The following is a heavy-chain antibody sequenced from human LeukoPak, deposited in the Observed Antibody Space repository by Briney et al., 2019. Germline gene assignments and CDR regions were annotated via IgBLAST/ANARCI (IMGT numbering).Heavy chain of an antibody. V-gene: IGHV4-59*01. CDR1: GGSISSYY. Sequence: SETLSLTCTVSGGSISSYYWSWIRQPPGKGLEWIGYIYYSGSTNYNPSLKSRVTISVDTSKNQFSLKLSSVTAAGTAVYHCAREYSSSSRWFDPWGQGTLVTVSS. CDR3: AREYSSSSRWFDP. D-gene: IGHD6-6*01. J-gene: IGHJ5*02. CDR2: IYYSGST.